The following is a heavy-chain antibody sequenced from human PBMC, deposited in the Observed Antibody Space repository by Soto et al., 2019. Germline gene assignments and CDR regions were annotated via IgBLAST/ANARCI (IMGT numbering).Heavy chain of an antibody. V-gene: IGHV3-33*01. CDR1: GFTFSSYG. CDR2: IWYDGSNK. J-gene: IGHJ6*02. Sequence: AGGSLRLSCAASGFTFSSYGMHWVRQAPGKGLEWVAVIWYDGSNKYYADSVKGRFTISRDNSKNTLYLQMNSLRAEDTAVYYCARDNCVAAISRGCYYYYGMDVWGQGTTVTVSS. CDR3: ARDNCVAAISRGCYYYYGMDV. D-gene: IGHD2-15*01.